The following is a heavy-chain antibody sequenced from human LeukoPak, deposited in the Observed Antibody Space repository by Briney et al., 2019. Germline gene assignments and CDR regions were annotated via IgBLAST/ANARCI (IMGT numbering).Heavy chain of an antibody. CDR2: IYYSGIS. Sequence: KPSETLSLTCTVSGGSISSYYWSWIRQPPGNGLEWIGYIYYSGISNYNPSLKSRVTISVGTSKNQFSLKLTSVTAADTAVYYCAAKERSVLDYWGQGILVTVSS. V-gene: IGHV4-59*01. J-gene: IGHJ4*02. CDR1: GGSISSYY. CDR3: AAKERSVLDY.